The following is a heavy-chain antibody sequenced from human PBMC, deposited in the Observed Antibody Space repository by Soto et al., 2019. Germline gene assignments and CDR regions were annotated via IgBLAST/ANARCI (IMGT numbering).Heavy chain of an antibody. V-gene: IGHV3-30*18. CDR2: ISYDGSIK. CDR1: GFTFSSYG. D-gene: IGHD3-16*02. Sequence: QVQLVESGGGVVQPGRSLRLSCAASGFTFSSYGMHWVRQAPGKGLEWVAVISYDGSIKYYADSVKGRFTISRDNSKNTLYLQMNSLRAEDTAVYYCAKDLITFGGVIAYYMDVWGKGTTVTVSS. J-gene: IGHJ6*03. CDR3: AKDLITFGGVIAYYMDV.